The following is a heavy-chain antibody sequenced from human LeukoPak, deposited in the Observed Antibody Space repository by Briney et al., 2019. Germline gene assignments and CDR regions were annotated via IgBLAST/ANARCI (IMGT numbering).Heavy chain of an antibody. CDR3: ASYSGSYKYFQH. D-gene: IGHD1-26*01. V-gene: IGHV1-8*01. CDR2: MNPNSGNT. J-gene: IGHJ1*01. Sequence: ASVKVSCKASGYTFTSYDINWVRQATGQGLEWMGWMNPNSGNTGYAQKFQGRVTMTRNTSISTAYMELRSLRSDDTAVYYCASYSGSYKYFQHWGQGTLVTVSS. CDR1: GYTFTSYD.